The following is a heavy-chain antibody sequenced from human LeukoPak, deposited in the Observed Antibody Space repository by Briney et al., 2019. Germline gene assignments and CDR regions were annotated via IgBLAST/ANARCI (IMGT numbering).Heavy chain of an antibody. CDR3: ARTSRHFYGSGSNLTPWPADMDV. V-gene: IGHV4-59*01. CDR2: IYYSGST. CDR1: GGSINSYY. Sequence: SETLSLTCTVSGGSINSYYWTWIRQPPGKGLEWIGYIYYSGSTHYNPSLNSRVTISMDTSKNHFSLKLSSVTAADTAIYHCARTSRHFYGSGSNLTPWPADMDVWGQGTKVTVSS. D-gene: IGHD3-10*01. J-gene: IGHJ6*02.